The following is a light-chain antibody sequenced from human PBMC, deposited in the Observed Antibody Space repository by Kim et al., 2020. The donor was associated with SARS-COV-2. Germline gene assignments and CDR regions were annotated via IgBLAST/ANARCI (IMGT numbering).Light chain of an antibody. Sequence: EIVLTQSPGTLSVSPGERVTLSCRSTKRVNDNLAWYKQKPGQPPRLLVYGGSVTPTFIPARFSGSGSKTEYTLTVTSLQSEDFAIYYCQRNDECQWTFGEGTKVDIK. V-gene: IGKV3-15*01. J-gene: IGKJ1*01. CDR3: QRNDECQWT. CDR2: GGS. CDR1: KRVNDN.